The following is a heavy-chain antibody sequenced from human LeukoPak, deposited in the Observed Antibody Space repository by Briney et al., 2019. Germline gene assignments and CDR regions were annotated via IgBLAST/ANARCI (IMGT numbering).Heavy chain of an antibody. CDR3: ARGGADSSSWYQTGGYFDY. CDR1: GGSISSYY. V-gene: IGHV4-59*01. CDR2: IYYSGGT. J-gene: IGHJ4*02. Sequence: SETLSLTCTVSGGSISSYYWSWIRQPPGKGLEWIGYIYYSGGTNYNPSLKSRVTISVDTSKNQFSLKLSSVTAADTAVYYCARGGADSSSWYQTGGYFDYWGQGTLVTVSS. D-gene: IGHD6-13*01.